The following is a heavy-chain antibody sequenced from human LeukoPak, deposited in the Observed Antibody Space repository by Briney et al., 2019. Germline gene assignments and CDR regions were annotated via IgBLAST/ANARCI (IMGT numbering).Heavy chain of an antibody. J-gene: IGHJ4*02. CDR1: GLTFYDDV. V-gene: IGHV3-20*04. Sequence: ARSLRLSCVATGLTFYDDVMSRVRQAPGKWLHWVSGINWNGGTTTYADSVKGRFTISRDNAKNSLYLQMSSLRVEDTAFYYCARNSGANVYTYSFQYWGRGTLVTVSS. D-gene: IGHD1-26*01. CDR2: INWNGGTT. CDR3: ARNSGANVYTYSFQY.